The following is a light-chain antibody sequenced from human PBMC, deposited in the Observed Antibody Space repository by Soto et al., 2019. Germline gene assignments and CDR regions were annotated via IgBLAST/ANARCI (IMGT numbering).Light chain of an antibody. V-gene: IGKV1-9*01. Sequence: IQLTQSPSSLSASVGDRVTITGRASQGISTYLAWYQQKPGKAPKLLIYAASTLQSGVPSRFSGSGSGTDFTLTISSLQPEDFATYYCQQLKSYTEWTFGQGTKVDI. CDR3: QQLKSYTEWT. CDR1: QGISTY. CDR2: AAS. J-gene: IGKJ1*01.